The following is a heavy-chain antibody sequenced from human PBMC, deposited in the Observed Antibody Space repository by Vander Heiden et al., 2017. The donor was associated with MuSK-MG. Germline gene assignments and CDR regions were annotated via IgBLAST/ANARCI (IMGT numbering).Heavy chain of an antibody. V-gene: IGHV4-34*01. CDR2: INHSGST. J-gene: IGHJ5*02. CDR3: ASLGDPWFDP. D-gene: IGHD2-21*01. Sequence: QVQLQQWGAGLVKPSETLSLTCAVYGGSFSGYYWSWIRQPPGKGLEWIGEINHSGSTNYNPSLKSRVTISVDTSKNQFSLKLSSVTAADTAVYYCASLGDPWFDPWGQGTLVTVSS. CDR1: GGSFSGYY.